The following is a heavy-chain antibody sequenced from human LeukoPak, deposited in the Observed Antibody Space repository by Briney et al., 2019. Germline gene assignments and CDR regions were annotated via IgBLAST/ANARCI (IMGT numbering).Heavy chain of an antibody. CDR2: FDPEDGET. D-gene: IGHD6-13*01. Sequence: ASVKVSCKVSGYTLTELSMDWVRQAPGKGLEWMGGFDPEDGETIYAQKFQGRVTMTEDTSTDTAYMELSSLRSEDTAVYYCATCIAAAGNYYFGMDVWGQGTTVTVSS. J-gene: IGHJ6*02. CDR1: GYTLTELS. CDR3: ATCIAAAGNYYFGMDV. V-gene: IGHV1-24*01.